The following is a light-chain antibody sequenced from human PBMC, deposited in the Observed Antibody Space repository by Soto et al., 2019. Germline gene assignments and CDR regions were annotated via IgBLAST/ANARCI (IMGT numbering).Light chain of an antibody. V-gene: IGKV3-15*01. CDR3: QQYNNWPWT. J-gene: IGKJ1*01. CDR1: QSISGA. CDR2: GAS. Sequence: EIVMTQAPATLSVSPGGRATLSCRASQSISGALAWYQQKPGQAPRLLIYGASTRATSFPARFSGSGSGTDFTLTISSLQSEDFAVYYCQQYNNWPWTFGQGTKVEIK.